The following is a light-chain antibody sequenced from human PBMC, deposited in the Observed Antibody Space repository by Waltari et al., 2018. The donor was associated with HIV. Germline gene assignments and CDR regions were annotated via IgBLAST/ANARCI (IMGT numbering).Light chain of an antibody. V-gene: IGKV3-15*01. CDR1: QSVSSN. CDR3: QQYDDWPRT. Sequence: ENVMTQSPATLSVSPGERVTLSCMASQSVSSNLAWFQPKPGQAPRLLIYGASSRATGVPARLTGSGSGTEFTRSISSLQSEDLAVYDCQQYDDWPRTFGQGTKVEIK. J-gene: IGKJ1*01. CDR2: GAS.